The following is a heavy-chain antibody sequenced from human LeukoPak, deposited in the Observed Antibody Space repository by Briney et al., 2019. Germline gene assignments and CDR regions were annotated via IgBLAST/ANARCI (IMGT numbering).Heavy chain of an antibody. J-gene: IGHJ4*02. CDR2: ISGSGGST. CDR3: AKDPERYDFWSGYFDCPSFDY. CDR1: GFTFSSYA. D-gene: IGHD3-3*01. Sequence: GGSLRLSCAASGFTFSSYAMSWVRQAPGKGLEWVSAISGSGGSTYYADSVKGRFTISRDNSKNTLYLQMNSLRAEDTAAYYCAKDPERYDFWSGYFDCPSFDYWGQGTLVTVSS. V-gene: IGHV3-23*01.